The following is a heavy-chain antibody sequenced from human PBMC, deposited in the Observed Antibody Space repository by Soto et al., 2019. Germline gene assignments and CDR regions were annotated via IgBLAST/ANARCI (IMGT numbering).Heavy chain of an antibody. V-gene: IGHV5-51*01. CDR3: ATMVF. CDR2: IYPGDSDT. J-gene: IGHJ1*01. Sequence: PGESMTLSGKGSGYNFTTYWLGWMRQIPGTSLEWMGIIYPGDSDTRYSPSFQGQVTISADKSISTAYLQWSSLMASDTAMYYCATMVFWCQGILVTV. CDR1: GYNFTTYW. D-gene: IGHD3-10*01.